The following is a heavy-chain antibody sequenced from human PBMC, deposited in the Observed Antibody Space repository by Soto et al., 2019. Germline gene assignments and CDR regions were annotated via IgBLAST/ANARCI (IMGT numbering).Heavy chain of an antibody. CDR2: IYWNDDK. V-gene: IGHV2-5*01. CDR3: ARGQYDFWSGYYEGDWFDP. Sequence: QITLKESGPTLVKPTQTLTLTCTFSGFSLSTSGVGVGWIRQPPGKALEWLGLIYWNDDKRYSPSLESRLTITKDTSKTQVVLTMTNMAPVDTATYYCARGQYDFWSGYYEGDWFDPWGQGTLVTVSS. D-gene: IGHD3-3*01. CDR1: GFSLSTSGVG. J-gene: IGHJ5*02.